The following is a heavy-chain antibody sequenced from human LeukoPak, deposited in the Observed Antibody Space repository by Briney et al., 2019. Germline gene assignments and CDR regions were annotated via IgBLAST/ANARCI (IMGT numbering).Heavy chain of an antibody. CDR2: IYHSGNT. V-gene: IGHV4-59*08. CDR1: GDSISSYY. CDR3: ARSIIVVVAAGALDI. Sequence: TSSETLSLTCTVSGDSISSYYWSWIRQPPGKGLEWIGYIYHSGNTNSNPSLKSRVTISVDTTKNQFSLKLSSVTAADTAVYYCARSIIVVVAAGALDIWGQGTMVTVSS. J-gene: IGHJ3*02. D-gene: IGHD2-21*02.